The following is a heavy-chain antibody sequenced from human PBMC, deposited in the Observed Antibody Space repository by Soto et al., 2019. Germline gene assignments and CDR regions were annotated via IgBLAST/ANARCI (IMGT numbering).Heavy chain of an antibody. D-gene: IGHD3-9*01. V-gene: IGHV4-31*03. CDR2: IYYSETT. CDR3: ARPYYDILTGDVP. CDR1: GGSISSGGYY. J-gene: IGHJ5*02. Sequence: SETLSLTCTVSGGSISSGGYYWNWIRQHPGKGLEWIGYIYYSETTYYNPSLKSRVTISVDTSKNQFSLKLSSVTAADTAVYYCARPYYDILTGDVPWGQGTLVTVSS.